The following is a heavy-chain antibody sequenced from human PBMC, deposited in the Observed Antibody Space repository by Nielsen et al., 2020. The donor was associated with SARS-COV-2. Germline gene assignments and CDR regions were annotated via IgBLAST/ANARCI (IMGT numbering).Heavy chain of an antibody. V-gene: IGHV3-7*01. CDR3: ARCRRPYQLFSGDYYWYFDL. Sequence: GESLKISCEVSGFMFSNYWMTWVRQAPGKGLEWVANINEDGGDKYYVDSVKGRFTIFRDNAKNSLYLQMSTLMAEDTAVYYCARCRRPYQLFSGDYYWYFDLWGRGTLVTVSS. CDR2: INEDGGDK. J-gene: IGHJ2*01. D-gene: IGHD4-17*01. CDR1: GFMFSNYW.